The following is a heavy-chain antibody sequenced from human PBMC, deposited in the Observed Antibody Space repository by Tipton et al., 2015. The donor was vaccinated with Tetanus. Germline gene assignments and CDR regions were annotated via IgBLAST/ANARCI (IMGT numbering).Heavy chain of an antibody. CDR3: AKEALGVLNL. CDR1: GFTFKSYT. J-gene: IGHJ6*04. D-gene: IGHD1-14*01. Sequence: SLRLSCAASGFTFKSYTVNWVRQAPGNGLEWVAAISGSRLTPYYADSVKGRFTISRDNSKNTLSLQLNSLRADDTVIYYCAKEALGVLNLWGKGTTVIVSS. V-gene: IGHV3-23*01. CDR2: ISGSRLTP.